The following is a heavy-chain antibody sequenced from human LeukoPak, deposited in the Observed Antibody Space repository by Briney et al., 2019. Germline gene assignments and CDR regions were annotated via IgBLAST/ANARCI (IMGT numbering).Heavy chain of an antibody. CDR3: ARASYCSGGSCYSDY. Sequence: ASVKVSCKASGYTFTSYSISWVRQAPGQGLEWMGWTSAYNGNTIYAQKVKGRVTMTKGTSTSTAYMELRSLKSGDTAVYYCARASYCSGGSCYSDYWGQGTLVTVSS. CDR2: TSAYNGNT. D-gene: IGHD2-15*01. J-gene: IGHJ4*02. V-gene: IGHV1-18*01. CDR1: GYTFTSYS.